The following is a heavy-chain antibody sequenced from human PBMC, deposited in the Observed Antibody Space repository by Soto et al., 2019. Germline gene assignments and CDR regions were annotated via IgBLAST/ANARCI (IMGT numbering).Heavy chain of an antibody. CDR2: IYWDDDK. Sequence: QITLKESGPTLVKPTQTLTLTCTFSGFSLSTSGMGVGWIRQPPGKALEWLALIYWDDDKRYSPSLKSRLTITKDTPKNQVVVTMTNMDPVDTATYYCAHTTAWGALNYFDYWGQGTLVTVSS. CDR3: AHTTAWGALNYFDY. D-gene: IGHD1-26*01. J-gene: IGHJ4*02. CDR1: GFSLSTSGMG. V-gene: IGHV2-5*02.